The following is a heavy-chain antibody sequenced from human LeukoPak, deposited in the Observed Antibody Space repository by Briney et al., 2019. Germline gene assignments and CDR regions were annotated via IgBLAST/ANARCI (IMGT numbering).Heavy chain of an antibody. CDR2: INCSGRT. CDR1: GGSISSSSYC. D-gene: IGHD2-2*01. J-gene: IGHJ4*02. Sequence: PSETLSLTCSVSGGSISSSSYCWGWIRQPPGKGLEWIGSINCSGRTDYNPSLKSRVTISIDTSKNQFSLKQRSVTAADTAVYYCARREDTSWYYFDFWGQGTQVTVSS. CDR3: ARREDTSWYYFDF. V-gene: IGHV4-39*01.